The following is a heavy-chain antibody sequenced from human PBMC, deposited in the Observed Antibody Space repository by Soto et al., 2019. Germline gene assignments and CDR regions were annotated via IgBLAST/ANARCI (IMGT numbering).Heavy chain of an antibody. CDR1: GGSISSYY. V-gene: IGHV4-59*08. CDR3: ARRVPAVKLFDY. CDR2: IYYSGST. D-gene: IGHD6-25*01. Sequence: SETLSLTCTVSGGSISSYYWSWIRQPPGKGLEWIGYIYYSGSTNYNPSLKSRVTISVDTSKNQFSLKLSSVTAADTAVYYCARRVPAVKLFDYWGQGTLVTVSS. J-gene: IGHJ4*02.